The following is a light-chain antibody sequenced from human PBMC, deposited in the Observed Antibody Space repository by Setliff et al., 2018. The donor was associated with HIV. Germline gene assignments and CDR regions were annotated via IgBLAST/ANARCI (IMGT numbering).Light chain of an antibody. CDR3: CSYAGSSTPYV. Sequence: QSVLTQPASVSGSPGQSITISCTGTSSDGGSYNLVSWYQQHPGKAPTLMIYEVSKRPSGFSNRISGSKSGNTASLTISGLQSEDEADYYCCSYAGSSTPYVFGTGTKVTVL. J-gene: IGLJ1*01. CDR1: SSDGGSYNL. V-gene: IGLV2-23*02. CDR2: EVS.